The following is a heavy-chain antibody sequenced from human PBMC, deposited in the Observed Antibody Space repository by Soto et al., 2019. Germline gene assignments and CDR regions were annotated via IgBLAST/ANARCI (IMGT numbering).Heavy chain of an antibody. CDR3: AHRHPKVAAIAYTAFDI. CDR2: IYWDDDK. D-gene: IGHD2-21*02. CDR1: GFSLSTSGVG. Sequence: QITLKESGPTLVKPTQTLTLTCTFSGFSLSTSGVGVGWIRQPPGKALEWLALIYWDDDKRYSPSLKSRLTITKDTSKNQVVLIMTNMDPVDTATYYCAHRHPKVAAIAYTAFDIWGQGTMVTVSS. V-gene: IGHV2-5*02. J-gene: IGHJ3*02.